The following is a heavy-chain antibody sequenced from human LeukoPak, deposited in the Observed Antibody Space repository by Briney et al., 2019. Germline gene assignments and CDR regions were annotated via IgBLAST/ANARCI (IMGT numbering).Heavy chain of an antibody. CDR2: INPGNGDT. CDR1: GYTFTNYA. D-gene: IGHD2-15*01. V-gene: IGHV1-3*01. Sequence: GASVKVSCKGSGYTFTNYAVHWVRQAPGQRLERLGWINPGNGDTKYSQNFQGRVTVTSDTSAATAYVELNSLTSEDTAVYYCARERWHCSYSVYYYALDVWGQGTTVTVSS. J-gene: IGHJ6*02. CDR3: ARERWHCSYSVYYYALDV.